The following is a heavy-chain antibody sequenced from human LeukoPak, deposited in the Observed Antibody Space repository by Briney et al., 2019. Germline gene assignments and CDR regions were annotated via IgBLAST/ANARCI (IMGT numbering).Heavy chain of an antibody. D-gene: IGHD3-22*01. CDR1: GYTFTSYG. Sequence: ASVKVSCKASGYTFTSYGISWVRQAPGQGLEWMGWISAYNGNTNYAQKLQGRVTMTTDTSTSTAYMELRSLRSEDTAVYYCARDLRGTYYDSSGYYYHWGQGTLVTVSS. CDR2: ISAYNGNT. J-gene: IGHJ5*02. V-gene: IGHV1-18*01. CDR3: ARDLRGTYYDSSGYYYH.